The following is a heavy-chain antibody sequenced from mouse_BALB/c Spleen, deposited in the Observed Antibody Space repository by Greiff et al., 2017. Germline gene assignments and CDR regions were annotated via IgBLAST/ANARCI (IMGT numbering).Heavy chain of an antibody. CDR3: ARRGLDDGYYVVYAMDY. J-gene: IGHJ4*01. D-gene: IGHD2-3*01. V-gene: IGHV1-63*02. CDR2: IYPGGGYT. Sequence: QVQLKESGAELVRPGTSVKMSCKAAGYTFTNYWIGWVKQRPGHGLEWIGDIYPGGGYTNYNEKFKGKATLTADTSSSTAYMQLSSLTSEDSAIYYCARRGLDDGYYVVYAMDYWGQGTSVTVSS. CDR1: GYTFTNYW.